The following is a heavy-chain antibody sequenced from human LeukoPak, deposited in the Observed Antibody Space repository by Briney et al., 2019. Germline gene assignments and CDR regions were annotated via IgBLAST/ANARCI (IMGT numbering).Heavy chain of an antibody. Sequence: SDTLSLTCTVSGGSISSYYWSWIRQPSGKGLECIGYNYHSGSTNYNPSLKSRVTMSVDTSKNQFSLKLSSVTAADTAVYYCARRYGDLAWYFDLWGRGTLVTVSS. CDR2: NYHSGST. D-gene: IGHD4-17*01. V-gene: IGHV4-59*08. J-gene: IGHJ2*01. CDR1: GGSISSYY. CDR3: ARRYGDLAWYFDL.